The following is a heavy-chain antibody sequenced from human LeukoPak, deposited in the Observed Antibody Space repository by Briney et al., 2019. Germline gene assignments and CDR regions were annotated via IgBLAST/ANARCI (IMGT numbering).Heavy chain of an antibody. CDR1: GGSISSYY. Sequence: SETLSLTCTVSGGSISSYYWSWIRQPPGKGLEWIGYIYYSGSTNYNPSLKSRVTISVDTSKNQLSLKLSSVTAADTAVYYCARVGYYYYGMDVWGQGTTVTVSS. V-gene: IGHV4-59*01. J-gene: IGHJ6*02. D-gene: IGHD3-10*01. CDR3: ARVGYYYYGMDV. CDR2: IYYSGST.